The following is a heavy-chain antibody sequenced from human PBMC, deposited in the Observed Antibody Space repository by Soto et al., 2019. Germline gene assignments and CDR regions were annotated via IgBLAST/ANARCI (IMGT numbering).Heavy chain of an antibody. CDR3: ARDGGYYYDSSGYYYYYGMDV. D-gene: IGHD3-22*01. J-gene: IGHJ6*02. CDR2: INPNSGGT. V-gene: IGHV1-2*04. CDR1: GYTLTGYY. Sequence: GASVKVACKASGYTLTGYYMHWVRQAPGQGLEWMGWINPNSGGTNYAQKFQGWVTMTRDTSISTAYMELSRLRPDDTAVYYCARDGGYYYDSSGYYYYYGMDVWGQGTTVTVSS.